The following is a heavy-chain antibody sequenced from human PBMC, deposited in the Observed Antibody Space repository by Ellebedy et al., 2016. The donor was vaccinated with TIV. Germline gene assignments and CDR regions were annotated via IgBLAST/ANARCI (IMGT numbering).Heavy chain of an antibody. D-gene: IGHD4/OR15-4a*01. Sequence: ASVKVSCKASGYTFSQFGMNWVRQAPGQRLEWMGWINAGNGNTKYSQKFQGRVTMTRDTSTSTVYMELSSLRPEDTAVYYCARVGAGARDYFDYWGQGTLVTVSS. V-gene: IGHV1-3*01. J-gene: IGHJ4*02. CDR2: INAGNGNT. CDR1: GYTFSQFG. CDR3: ARVGAGARDYFDY.